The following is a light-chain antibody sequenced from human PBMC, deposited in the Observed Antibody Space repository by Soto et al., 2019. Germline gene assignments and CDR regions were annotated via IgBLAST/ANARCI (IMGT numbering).Light chain of an antibody. V-gene: IGLV2-14*01. CDR2: EVS. J-gene: IGLJ1*01. CDR1: SSEVGGYNY. CDR3: SSYTSSSTRV. Sequence: QSVLTQPASVCGSPGQWITISCTGTSSEVGGYNYVSWYQQHPGKAPKLMIYEVSSRPSGVSNRFSGSKSGNTASLTISGLQAEDEADYYCSSYTSSSTRVFGTGTKRTVL.